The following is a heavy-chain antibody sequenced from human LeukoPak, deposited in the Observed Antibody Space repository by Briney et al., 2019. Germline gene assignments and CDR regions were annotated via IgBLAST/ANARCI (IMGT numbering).Heavy chain of an antibody. D-gene: IGHD2-15*01. CDR2: ISYDGSNK. CDR1: GFTFSSYA. J-gene: IGHJ4*02. Sequence: PGGSLRLSCAASGFTFSSYAMHWVRQAPGKGLEWVAVISYDGSNKYYADSVKGRFTISRDNSKNTLYLQVNSLRAEDTAVYYCARDYATDIVVVVAAKTPPDYWGQGTLVTVSS. CDR3: ARDYATDIVVVVAAKTPPDY. V-gene: IGHV3-30*04.